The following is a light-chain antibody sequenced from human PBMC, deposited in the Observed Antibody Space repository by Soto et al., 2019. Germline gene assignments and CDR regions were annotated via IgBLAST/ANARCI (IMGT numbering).Light chain of an antibody. CDR3: TSYSTSSTRV. CDR1: SSDVGFYNY. Sequence: QSALTQPASVSGSPGQSITIYCSGTSSDVGFYNYVSWFQQYPGKAPKRMIFEVTNRPSGVSDRFSGSKSDNTASLTISGLQADDEADYFFTSYSTSSTRVFGGGTKLTVL. J-gene: IGLJ3*02. V-gene: IGLV2-14*01. CDR2: EVT.